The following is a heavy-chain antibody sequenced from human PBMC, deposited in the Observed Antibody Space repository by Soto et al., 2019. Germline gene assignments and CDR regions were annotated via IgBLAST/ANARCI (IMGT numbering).Heavy chain of an antibody. CDR3: AKDGILDSSGHYYYFDY. J-gene: IGHJ4*02. CDR1: GFTFRSYG. CDR2: ISYDGSNK. Sequence: GSLRLSCAASGFTFRSYGMHWVRQAPGKGLEWVAVISYDGSNKYYADSVKGRFTISRDNSKNTLYLQMNSLRPEDTAVYYCAKDGILDSSGHYYYFDYWGQGTLVTVSS. D-gene: IGHD3-22*01. V-gene: IGHV3-30*18.